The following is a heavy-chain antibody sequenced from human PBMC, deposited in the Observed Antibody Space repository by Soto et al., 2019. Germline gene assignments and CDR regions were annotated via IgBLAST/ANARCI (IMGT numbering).Heavy chain of an antibody. V-gene: IGHV3-33*01. J-gene: IGHJ6*02. Sequence: GGSLRLSCAASGFTFSSYGMHWVRQAPGKGLEWVAVIWYDGSNKYYADSVKGRFTISRDNSKNTLYLQMNSLRAEDTAVYYCAREANPYYYYYGMDVWGQGTRVTVSS. CDR2: IWYDGSNK. CDR1: GFTFSSYG. CDR3: AREANPYYYYYGMDV.